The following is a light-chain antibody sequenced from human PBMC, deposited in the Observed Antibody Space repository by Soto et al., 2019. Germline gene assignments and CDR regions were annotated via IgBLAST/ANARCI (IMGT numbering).Light chain of an antibody. CDR2: GAT. CDR1: QSVSSSY. CDR3: QQYGSTLYT. J-gene: IGKJ3*01. Sequence: EIVLTQSPGTLSLSPGERATLSCRASQSVSSSYLAWYQQKPGQAPRLLIYGATSRATGIPDRFSGSGSGTDFTLTISRLETEALAVYYCQQYGSTLYTFGPGTKVDIK. V-gene: IGKV3-20*01.